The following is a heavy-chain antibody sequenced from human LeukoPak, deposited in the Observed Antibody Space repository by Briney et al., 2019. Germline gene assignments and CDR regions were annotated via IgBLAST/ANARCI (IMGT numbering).Heavy chain of an antibody. V-gene: IGHV1-8*03. Sequence: ASVKVSCKASGYTFTSYDINWVRQATGQGLEWMGWMNPNSGNTGYALKFQGRVTITRNTSISTAYMELSSLRSEDTAVYYCARHGGYSYGVDYWGQGTLVTVSS. CDR1: GYTFTSYD. J-gene: IGHJ4*02. CDR2: MNPNSGNT. D-gene: IGHD5-18*01. CDR3: ARHGGYSYGVDY.